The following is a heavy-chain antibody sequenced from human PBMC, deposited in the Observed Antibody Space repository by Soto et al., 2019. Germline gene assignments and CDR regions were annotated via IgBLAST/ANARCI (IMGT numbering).Heavy chain of an antibody. Sequence: QVQLQESGPGLVKPSETLSLTCTVSGGFVNSDTHSWSWIRQTPGKLLDWIGFIYSGGSTKNPSLRSRVTMSVDTSKNQFSLKLRSVIVADTAVYHCARFVRSCSATTCSTRADVWGQGITVTVSS. CDR2: IYSGGST. V-gene: IGHV4-61*01. J-gene: IGHJ6*02. CDR3: ARFVRSCSATTCSTRADV. D-gene: IGHD2-2*01. CDR1: GGFVNSDTHS.